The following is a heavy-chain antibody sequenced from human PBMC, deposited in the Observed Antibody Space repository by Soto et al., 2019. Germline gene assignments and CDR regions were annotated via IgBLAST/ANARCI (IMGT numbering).Heavy chain of an antibody. CDR1: GDSISSYY. Sequence: QVQLQESGPGLVKPSETLSLTCTVSGDSISSYYWNWIRQPPGKGLEWIGYTYNSGSTDYNPSLKRRVTISVDTSKNQFSLKLTSVTAADTAVYYCARGRGYSGYDLGYWGQGTLVTVSS. CDR2: TYNSGST. CDR3: ARGRGYSGYDLGY. V-gene: IGHV4-59*01. D-gene: IGHD5-12*01. J-gene: IGHJ4*02.